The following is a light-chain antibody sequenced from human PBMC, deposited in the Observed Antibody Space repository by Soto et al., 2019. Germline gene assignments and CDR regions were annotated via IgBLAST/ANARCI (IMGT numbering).Light chain of an antibody. V-gene: IGLV1-51*01. CDR1: SSNIGGNS. Sequence: QSVLTQPPSVSAAPGQKFTISCSGSSSNIGGNSVSWYQQLPGTAPKLLIYDDNKRPSGIPDRFSGSKSGTSATLGITGFQTGDAADYYCGSWDSSLSAYVFGTGTKVTV. J-gene: IGLJ1*01. CDR3: GSWDSSLSAYV. CDR2: DDN.